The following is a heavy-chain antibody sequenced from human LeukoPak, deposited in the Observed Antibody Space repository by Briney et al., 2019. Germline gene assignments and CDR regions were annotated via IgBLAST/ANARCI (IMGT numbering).Heavy chain of an antibody. D-gene: IGHD1-26*01. V-gene: IGHV4-59*08. J-gene: IGHJ4*02. CDR2: IYYSGST. Sequence: SETLSLTCTVSGGSISIYYWSWIRQPPGKGLEWIGYIYYSGSTNYNPSLRSRVTISVDTSKNQFSLKLSSVTAADTAVYYCARGQGGATSGYFDYWGQGTLVTVSS. CDR3: ARGQGGATSGYFDY. CDR1: GGSISIYY.